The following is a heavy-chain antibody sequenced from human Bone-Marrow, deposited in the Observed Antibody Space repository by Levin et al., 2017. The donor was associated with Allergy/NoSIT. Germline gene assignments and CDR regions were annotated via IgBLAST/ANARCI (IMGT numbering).Heavy chain of an antibody. V-gene: IGHV3-11*01. CDR2: ISSSGSTI. Sequence: KTGGSLRLSCAASGFTFSDYYMKWIRQAPGKGLEWISYISSSGSTIYYGDSVKGRITISRDNAKNSMYLQMSSLRVDDTAVYYCARVSRYDWNLGIIDIWGQGTMVTVS. J-gene: IGHJ3*02. D-gene: IGHD1-7*01. CDR3: ARVSRYDWNLGIIDI. CDR1: GFTFSDYY.